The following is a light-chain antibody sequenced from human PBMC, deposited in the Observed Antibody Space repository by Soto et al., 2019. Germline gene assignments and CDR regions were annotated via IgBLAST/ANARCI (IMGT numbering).Light chain of an antibody. CDR1: QFVSSR. Sequence: DIVVTQSPAALSASPGERVTLSCRASQFVSSRLAWYQQRPGQVSRLLIYDTSTRAPGISARFSGSGSGTDFTLTISSLEPEDFAVYYCQQRSNWPPYTFGQGTKVDIK. J-gene: IGKJ2*01. CDR2: DTS. CDR3: QQRSNWPPYT. V-gene: IGKV3-11*01.